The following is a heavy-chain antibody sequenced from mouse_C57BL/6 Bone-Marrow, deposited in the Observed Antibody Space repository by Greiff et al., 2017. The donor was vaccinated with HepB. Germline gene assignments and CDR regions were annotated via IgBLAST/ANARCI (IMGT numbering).Heavy chain of an antibody. J-gene: IGHJ4*01. CDR1: GFNIKDDY. CDR2: IDPENGDT. V-gene: IGHV14-4*01. D-gene: IGHD1-2*01. Sequence: EVKLQESGAELVRPGASVKLSCTASGFNIKDDYMHWVKQRPEQGLEWIGWIDPENGDTEYASKFQGKATITADTSSNTAYLQLSSLTSEDTAVYYCTTGYGDYYAMDYWGQGTSVTVSS. CDR3: TTGYGDYYAMDY.